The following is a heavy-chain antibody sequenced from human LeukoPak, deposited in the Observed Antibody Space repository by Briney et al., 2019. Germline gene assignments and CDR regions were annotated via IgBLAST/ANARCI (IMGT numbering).Heavy chain of an antibody. CDR1: GFSFSNAW. V-gene: IGHV3-15*01. CDR2: IRSKTDSGTI. CDR3: TTWTDLYDY. J-gene: IGHJ4*02. D-gene: IGHD3/OR15-3a*01. Sequence: GGSLRLSCAASGFSFSNAWMSWVRQAPGMGLDWVGRIRSKTDSGTIDYAAPVKGRFVISRDDSRDTLYLQMNSLRIEDTAMYYCTTWTDLYDYWGQGILVTVSP.